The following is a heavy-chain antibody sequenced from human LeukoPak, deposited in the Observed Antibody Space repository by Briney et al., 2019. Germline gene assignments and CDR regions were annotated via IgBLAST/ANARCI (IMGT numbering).Heavy chain of an antibody. V-gene: IGHV3-53*01. CDR2: IYSGGST. CDR1: GFTVSSNY. D-gene: IGHD3-22*01. Sequence: GGSLRLSCAASGFTVSSNYMSWVRQAPGKGLEWVSVIYSGGSTYYADSVKGRFTISRDNSKNTLYLQMNSLRAEDTAVYYCARVDTMIVEDAFDIWGQGTMVTVSS. J-gene: IGHJ3*02. CDR3: ARVDTMIVEDAFDI.